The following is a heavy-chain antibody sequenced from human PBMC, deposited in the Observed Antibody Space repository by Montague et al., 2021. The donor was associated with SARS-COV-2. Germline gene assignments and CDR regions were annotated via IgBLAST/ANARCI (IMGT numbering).Heavy chain of an antibody. CDR3: ARDEGLAQGTYYDFWSGYLNYYYYGMDV. CDR1: GFTFSSYS. J-gene: IGHJ6*02. D-gene: IGHD3-3*01. CDR2: ISSSSSYI. V-gene: IGHV3-21*01. Sequence: SLRLSCAASGFTFSSYSMNWVRQAPGKGLEWVSSISSSSSYIYYADSVKGRFTIPRDNAKNSLYLQMNSLRAEDTAVYYCARDEGLAQGTYYDFWSGYLNYYYYGMDVWGQGTTVTVSS.